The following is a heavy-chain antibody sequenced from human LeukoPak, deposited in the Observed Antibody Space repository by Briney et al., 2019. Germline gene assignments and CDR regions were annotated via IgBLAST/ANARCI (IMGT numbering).Heavy chain of an antibody. CDR3: ASGYYDSSGYYYFAFDI. CDR2: IYYSGST. D-gene: IGHD3-22*01. J-gene: IGHJ3*02. V-gene: IGHV4-39*01. CDR1: GGSISSSSYY. Sequence: SETLSLTCTVSGGSISSSSYYWGWIRQPPGKGLEWIVSIYYSGSTYYNPSLKSRVTISVNTTKNQFSLKLSSVTAADTAVYYCASGYYDSSGYYYFAFDIWGQGTMVTVSS.